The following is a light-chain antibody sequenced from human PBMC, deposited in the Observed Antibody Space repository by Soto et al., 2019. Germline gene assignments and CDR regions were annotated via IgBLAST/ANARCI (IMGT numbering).Light chain of an antibody. CDR2: EGS. Sequence: QSALTQPASVSGSPGQSITISCTGTSSDVGSYNLVSWYQQHPGKAPKLMIYEGSKRPSGVSNRFSGSKSGNTASLTISGLQAEDEADYYCQSYDSRLSGSVFGTGTKLTVL. V-gene: IGLV2-23*01. J-gene: IGLJ1*01. CDR1: SSDVGSYNL. CDR3: QSYDSRLSGSV.